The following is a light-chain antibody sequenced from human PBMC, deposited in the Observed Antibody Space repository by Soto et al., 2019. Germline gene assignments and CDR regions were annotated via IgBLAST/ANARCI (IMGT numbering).Light chain of an antibody. J-gene: IGKJ5*01. CDR1: DDISNY. CDR3: QLYDNVPII. Sequence: DVQMTQSPPSLSASVGDRVTITCRASDDISNYLNWFQQKPGKAPKLLIYDASNLAIGVPSRFSGSGSGTDFTFTISSLHPEDIATYYCQLYDNVPIIFGQGTRLELK. V-gene: IGKV1-33*01. CDR2: DAS.